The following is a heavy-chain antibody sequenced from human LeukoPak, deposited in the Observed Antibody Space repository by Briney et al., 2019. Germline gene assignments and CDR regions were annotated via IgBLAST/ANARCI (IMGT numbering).Heavy chain of an antibody. D-gene: IGHD6-13*01. CDR3: ARDKIAAAGLFDY. Sequence: QASETLPLTCTVSGGSISSGDYYWSWIRQPPGKGLEWIGYIYYSGSTYYNPSLKSRVTISVDTSKNQFSLKLSSVTAADTAVYYCARDKIAAAGLFDYWGQGTLVTVSS. V-gene: IGHV4-30-4*08. CDR2: IYYSGST. CDR1: GGSISSGDYY. J-gene: IGHJ4*02.